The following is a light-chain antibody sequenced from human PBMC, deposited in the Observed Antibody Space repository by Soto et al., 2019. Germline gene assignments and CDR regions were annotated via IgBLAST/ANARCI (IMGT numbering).Light chain of an antibody. CDR2: GAS. CDR3: QQYGSSGT. CDR1: QSVSNNY. Sequence: EIVLTQSPGILSLSPGERATLSCRASQSVSNNYLAWYQQKPGQAPRLLIYGASNRATGIPDRFSGSGSGTHFTLTITRLEPEDFAVYYCQQYGSSGTFGQGTKVDIK. J-gene: IGKJ1*01. V-gene: IGKV3-20*01.